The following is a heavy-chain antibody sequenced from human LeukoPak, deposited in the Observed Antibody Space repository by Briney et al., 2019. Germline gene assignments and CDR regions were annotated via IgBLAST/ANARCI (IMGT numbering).Heavy chain of an antibody. CDR3: ARDETDGYNWYYFDY. CDR1: GFTVSSNY. V-gene: IGHV3-53*01. D-gene: IGHD5-24*01. J-gene: IGHJ4*02. Sequence: GGSLRLSCAASGFTVSSNYMSWVRQAPGKGLEWVSVIYSGGSTYYADSVKGRFTISRDNSKNTLYLQMNSLRAEDTAVYYCARDETDGYNWYYFDYWGQGTLVTVSS. CDR2: IYSGGST.